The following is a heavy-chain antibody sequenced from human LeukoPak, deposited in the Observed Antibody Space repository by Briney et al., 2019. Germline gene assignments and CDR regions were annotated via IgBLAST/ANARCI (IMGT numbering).Heavy chain of an antibody. CDR2: INHSGST. CDR3: ATTKIGSFTNYFDY. CDR1: GGSISSSSYY. J-gene: IGHJ4*02. Sequence: SQTLSLTCTVSGGSISSSSYYWGWIRQPPGKGLEWIGEINHSGSTNYNPSLKSRVTISVDTSKNQFSLKLSSVTAADTAVYYCATTKIGSFTNYFDYWGQGTLVTVSS. V-gene: IGHV4-39*07. D-gene: IGHD1-26*01.